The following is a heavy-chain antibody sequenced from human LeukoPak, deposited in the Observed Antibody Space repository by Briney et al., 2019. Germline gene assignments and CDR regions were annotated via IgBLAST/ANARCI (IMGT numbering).Heavy chain of an antibody. V-gene: IGHV4-59*01. CDR1: GGSMSSYY. Sequence: PSETLSLTCTVSGGSMSSYYWSWLRQPPGKGVEWIAYIYYTGKTNYNPSLNSRVTISVDTSKNQFSLNFNSVTAADTAVYYCARGAGWWLHWGQGTLVTVSS. D-gene: IGHD6-19*01. CDR2: IYYTGKT. J-gene: IGHJ1*01. CDR3: ARGAGWWLH.